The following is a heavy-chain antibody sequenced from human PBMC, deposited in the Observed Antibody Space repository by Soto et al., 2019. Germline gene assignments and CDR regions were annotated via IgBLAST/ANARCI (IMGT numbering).Heavy chain of an antibody. J-gene: IGHJ4*02. D-gene: IGHD6-25*01. CDR3: PSVPARAMAFMYLDH. V-gene: IGHV1-69*06. Sequence: SLMVSFTAACGTFISTGRSCVLQAPEQGLEWMGGIVPLFETTKYAQSFHGTVNIHVAKSTSKAYMTPSRLSSEETAAYYCPSVPARAMAFMYLDHWGQGTLVTVSS. CDR2: IVPLFETT. CDR1: CGTFISTG.